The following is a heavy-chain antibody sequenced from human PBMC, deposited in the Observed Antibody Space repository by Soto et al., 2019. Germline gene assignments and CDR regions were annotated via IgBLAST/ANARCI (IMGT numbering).Heavy chain of an antibody. CDR1: GRSMRSNY. CDR2: VFYGGT. Sequence: PSETLSRTCSVSGRSMRSNYWRWIRQSPDKGLEWLGYVFYGGTDYNPSLGGRVSMSVETSKSQFSLKLTSVTVADTAVYYCASYRGALYFESWGPGILVTVSS. D-gene: IGHD3-16*01. J-gene: IGHJ4*02. CDR3: ASYRGALYFES. V-gene: IGHV4-59*01.